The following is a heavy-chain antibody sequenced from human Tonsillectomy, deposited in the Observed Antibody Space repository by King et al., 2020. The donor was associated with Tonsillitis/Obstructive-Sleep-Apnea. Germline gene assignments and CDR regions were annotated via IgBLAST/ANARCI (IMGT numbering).Heavy chain of an antibody. D-gene: IGHD3-22*01. Sequence: QLVQSEAEVKKPGASVKVSCKASGYTFTTYGISWVRQAPGQGLEWMGWISTYNGNTEFAQNLQGRATMTTDTSTSAAYMELRSLRSDDTAVYYCSRGTYYDYWGQGTLVTVSS. V-gene: IGHV1-18*01. CDR1: GYTFTTYG. J-gene: IGHJ4*02. CDR3: SRGTYYDY. CDR2: ISTYNGNT.